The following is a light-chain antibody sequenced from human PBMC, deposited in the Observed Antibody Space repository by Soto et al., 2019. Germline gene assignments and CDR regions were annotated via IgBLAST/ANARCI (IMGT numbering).Light chain of an antibody. CDR2: AAS. J-gene: IGKJ1*01. Sequence: DIQMTQSPSTLSASVGERVTITCRASQSISNWLAWYQQKPGKAPKLLIYAASSLQSGVPSRFSGSGSGTDFTLTISSLQSEDYAVYYCHQYNNWPPWTFGQGTKVDIK. V-gene: IGKV1-5*01. CDR3: HQYNNWPPWT. CDR1: QSISNW.